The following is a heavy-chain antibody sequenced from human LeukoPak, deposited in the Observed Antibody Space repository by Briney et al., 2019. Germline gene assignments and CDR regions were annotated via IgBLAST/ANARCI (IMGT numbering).Heavy chain of an antibody. CDR3: AKRATYSSSWPFDY. D-gene: IGHD6-13*01. CDR2: IKQDGSVK. CDR1: GFIFSHYW. J-gene: IGHJ4*02. V-gene: IGHV3-7*03. Sequence: GGSLRLSCGASGFIFSHYWMSWVRQAPGKGLGWVANIKQDGSVKYYVDSLKGRFTISRDNSKNTLYLQMNSLRAEDTAVYYCAKRATYSSSWPFDYWGQGTLVTVSS.